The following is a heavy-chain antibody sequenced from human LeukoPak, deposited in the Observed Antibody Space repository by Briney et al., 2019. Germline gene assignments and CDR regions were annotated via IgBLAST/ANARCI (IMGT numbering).Heavy chain of an antibody. J-gene: IGHJ6*03. CDR1: GGSISSYY. CDR2: IYTSGST. D-gene: IGHD2-2*02. Sequence: SETLSLTCTVSGGSISSYYWSWIRQPAGKGLEWIGRIYTSGSTNYNPSLKSRVTMSVDTSKNQFSLKLSSVTAADTAVYYCARRYCSSTSCYTPHGHYYYYMDVWGKGTTVTVSS. CDR3: ARRYCSSTSCYTPHGHYYYYMDV. V-gene: IGHV4-4*07.